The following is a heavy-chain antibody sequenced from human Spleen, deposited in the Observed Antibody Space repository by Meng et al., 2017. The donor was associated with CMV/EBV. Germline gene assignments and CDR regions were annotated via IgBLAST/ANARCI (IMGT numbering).Heavy chain of an antibody. CDR1: GDTFTYYY. CDR2: INPSGGGT. V-gene: IGHV1-46*01. CDR3: ARDETQRRYTYLLTH. D-gene: IGHD5-18*01. J-gene: IGHJ4*02. Sequence: SGDTFTYYYIHWVRQAPGQGLEWMGVINPSGGGTSYAQKFQGRVTMTWDTSTNTLYMELSSLRSDDTAVYYCARDETQRRYTYLLTHWGQGTLVTVSS.